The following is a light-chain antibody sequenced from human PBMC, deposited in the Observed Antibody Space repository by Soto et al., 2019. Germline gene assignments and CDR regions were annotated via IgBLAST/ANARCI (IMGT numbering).Light chain of an antibody. CDR1: QDISNH. V-gene: IGKV1-33*01. CDR3: QQAYTFVT. J-gene: IGKJ4*01. CDR2: DAS. Sequence: DIQLTQSPSSLSASVGDRVTITCQASQDISNHLNWYQQKPGKAPNLLIYDASDLETGVPSRFSGGGSGTDFTLTITNLQPEDFATYFCQQAYTFVTFGGGTRVEV.